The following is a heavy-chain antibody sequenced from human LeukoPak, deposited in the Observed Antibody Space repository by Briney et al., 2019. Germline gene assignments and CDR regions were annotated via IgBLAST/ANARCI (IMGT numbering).Heavy chain of an antibody. J-gene: IGHJ4*02. Sequence: ASVKVSCKASGYTFTGYYMHWVRPAPGQGLEWMGWINSNSGGSNYAQKFQGRVTMTRHTSISTAYTELSRLRSDDTAVYYCAREAYSSSAFDYWGQETLGTVSS. V-gene: IGHV1-2*02. D-gene: IGHD6-6*01. CDR3: AREAYSSSAFDY. CDR2: INSNSGGS. CDR1: GYTFTGYY.